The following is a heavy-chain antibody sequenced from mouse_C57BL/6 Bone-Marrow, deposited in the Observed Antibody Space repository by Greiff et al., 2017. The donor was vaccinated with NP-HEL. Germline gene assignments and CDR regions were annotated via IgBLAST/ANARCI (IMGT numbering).Heavy chain of an antibody. V-gene: IGHV1-53*01. J-gene: IGHJ4*01. CDR1: GYTFTSYW. D-gene: IGHD1-1*01. CDR3: ARRGFITTVVAKGYYAMDY. CDR2: INPSNGGT. Sequence: QVQLQQPGTELVKPGASVKLSCKASGYTFTSYWMHWVKQRPGPGLEWIGNINPSNGGTNYNEKFKSKATLTVDKSSSTAYMQLSRLPSTHSTVFYCARRGFITTVVAKGYYAMDYWGQGTSVTGSS.